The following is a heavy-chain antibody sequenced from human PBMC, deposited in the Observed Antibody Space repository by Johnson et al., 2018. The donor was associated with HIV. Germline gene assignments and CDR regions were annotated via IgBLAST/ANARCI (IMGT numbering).Heavy chain of an antibody. V-gene: IGHV3-9*01. CDR1: GFTFDDYA. CDR3: AKCPSPTSPRAFDI. J-gene: IGHJ3*02. Sequence: VQLVESGGGLVQPGRSLRLSCTASGFTFDDYAMHWVRQAPGKGLEWVSGISWNSGSIAYADSVKGRFTISRDNAKNSLYLQMNNLRVEDTAIHYCAKCPSPTSPRAFDIWGQGTMVTVSS. D-gene: IGHD6-6*01. CDR2: ISWNSGSI.